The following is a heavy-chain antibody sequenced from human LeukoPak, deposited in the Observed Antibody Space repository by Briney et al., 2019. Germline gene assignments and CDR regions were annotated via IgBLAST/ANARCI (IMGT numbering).Heavy chain of an antibody. CDR2: IYTGGST. J-gene: IGHJ3*02. V-gene: IGHV3-53*01. CDR3: ARPRYSGSSGGAFDI. D-gene: IGHD1-26*01. Sequence: PGGSLRLSCAASGFTVSTNYMSWVRQAPGKGLEWVSVIYTGGSTYFADSVKGRFTISRDNSKNTLYLQMNSLRAEDTAVYYCARPRYSGSSGGAFDIWGQGTMVTVSS. CDR1: GFTVSTNY.